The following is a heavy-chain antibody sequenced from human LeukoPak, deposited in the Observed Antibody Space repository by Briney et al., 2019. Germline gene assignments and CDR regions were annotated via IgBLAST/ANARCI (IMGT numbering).Heavy chain of an antibody. CDR2: IFYSRDT. Sequence: SETLFLTCTVSGGSISSYYWSWIRQPPGKGLEWLGHIFYSRDTRYNPSLKSRITISVDTSKNQFSLRLTSVTAADTAVYYCARDAIDCCSGSPIYWDQGTLVTVSS. D-gene: IGHD3-10*02. V-gene: IGHV4-59*01. J-gene: IGHJ4*02. CDR1: GGSISSYY. CDR3: ARDAIDCCSGSPIY.